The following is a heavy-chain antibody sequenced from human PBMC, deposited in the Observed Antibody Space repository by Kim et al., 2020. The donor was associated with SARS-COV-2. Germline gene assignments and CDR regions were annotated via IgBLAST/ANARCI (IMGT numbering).Heavy chain of an antibody. CDR3: ARSYCSSTSCPRAFDI. CDR2: IYYSGST. CDR1: GGSISSSSYY. Sequence: SETLSLTCTVSGGSISSSSYYWGWIRQPPGKGLEWIGSIYYSGSTYYNPSLKSRVTISVDTSKNQFSLKLSSVTAADTAVYYCARSYCSSTSCPRAFDIWGQGTMVTVSS. J-gene: IGHJ3*02. V-gene: IGHV4-39*01. D-gene: IGHD2-2*01.